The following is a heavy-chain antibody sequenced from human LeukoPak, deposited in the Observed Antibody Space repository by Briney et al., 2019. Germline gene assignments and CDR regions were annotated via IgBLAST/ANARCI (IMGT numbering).Heavy chain of an antibody. J-gene: IGHJ4*02. V-gene: IGHV3-53*01. CDR3: ARGDGYNYWRY. CDR1: GFTVSSNY. Sequence: GGSLRLSCAASGFTVSSNYMSWVRQAPGKGLEWVSVIYIGGSTYYADSVKGRFTISRDSSKNTLYLQMDSQRAEDTAMYYCARGDGYNYWRYWGQGTLVIVSS. CDR2: IYIGGST. D-gene: IGHD5-24*01.